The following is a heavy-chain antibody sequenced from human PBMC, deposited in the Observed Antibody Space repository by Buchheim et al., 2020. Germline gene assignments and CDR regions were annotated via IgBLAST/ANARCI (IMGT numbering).Heavy chain of an antibody. V-gene: IGHV3-30-3*01. CDR3: ATDLLLGRPDYLDH. CDR2: ISTDGNSY. J-gene: IGHJ4*02. CDR1: GFTFSSYA. D-gene: IGHD3-10*01. Sequence: VQLLESGGGLVQPGGSLRLSCAASGFTFSSYAMRWVRQGPGKGLEWLAVISTDGNSYFHADSVLGRFTISRDNFRNTVYLQMNGLRGEDTAVYYCATDLLLGRPDYLDHWGQGTL.